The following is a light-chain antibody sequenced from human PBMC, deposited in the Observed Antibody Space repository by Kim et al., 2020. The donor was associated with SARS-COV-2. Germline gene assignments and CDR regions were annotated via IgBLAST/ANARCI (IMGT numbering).Light chain of an antibody. V-gene: IGLV3-1*01. CDR2: QDS. J-gene: IGLJ1*01. CDR3: QAWDSSTEV. CDR1: KLGDKY. Sequence: SYELTQPPSVSVSPGQTASITCSGDKLGDKYACWYQQKPGQSPVLVIYQDSKRPSGIPERFSGSNSGNTATLTISGTQAMDGADYYCQAWDSSTEVFGTGTQVTVL.